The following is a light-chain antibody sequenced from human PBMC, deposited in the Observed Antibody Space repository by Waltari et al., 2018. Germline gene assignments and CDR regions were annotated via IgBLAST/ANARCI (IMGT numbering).Light chain of an antibody. J-gene: IGLJ1*01. V-gene: IGLV2-8*01. CDR3: SSYAGNYIYV. CDR1: SGDIGTYDH. CDR2: AAT. Sequence: QSALTQPPSASGSPGQSVTISCTGTSGDIGTYDHVSWYQQHPGKAPKVVVYAATKLPSGVPDRFSGSKSGDTAFLTVSGLQAEDEADYYGSSYAGNYIYVFGTGTEVTVL.